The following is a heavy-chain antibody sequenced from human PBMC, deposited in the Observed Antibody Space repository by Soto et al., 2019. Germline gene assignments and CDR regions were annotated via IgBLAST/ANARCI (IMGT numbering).Heavy chain of an antibody. D-gene: IGHD2-21*01. CDR3: AKRCGAGGHFDY. J-gene: IGHJ4*02. CDR2: VSIGGST. CDR1: GFTFSSYA. Sequence: GGSLRLSCAASGFTFSSYAMGWVRQGPGKGLEWVAVVSIGGSTHYADSVRGRFTISRDNSKNTLSLQMNSLTAEDTAVYFCAKRCGAGGHFDYWGQGAMVTVSS. V-gene: IGHV3-23*01.